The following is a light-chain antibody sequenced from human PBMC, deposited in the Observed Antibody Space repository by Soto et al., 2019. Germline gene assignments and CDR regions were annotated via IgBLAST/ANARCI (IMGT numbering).Light chain of an antibody. CDR3: NSYTSSSTVV. J-gene: IGLJ2*01. V-gene: IGLV2-14*01. CDR2: DVS. CDR1: SSDVGAYNY. Sequence: QSALTQPASVSGSPGQSITISCTGTSSDVGAYNYVSWYRQHPGKAPKLMIYDVSNRPSGVSNRFSGSKSGNTASLTISGLQAEDEADYYCNSYTSSSTVVFGGGTKVTVL.